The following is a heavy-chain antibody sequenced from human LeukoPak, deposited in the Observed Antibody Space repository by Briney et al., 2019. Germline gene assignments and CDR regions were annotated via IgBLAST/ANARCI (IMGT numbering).Heavy chain of an antibody. CDR2: IYTSGST. V-gene: IGHV4-4*07. CDR3: ARRGLRGAVAGFDY. J-gene: IGHJ4*02. CDR1: GGSTSSYY. Sequence: SETLSLTCTVSGGSTSSYYWSWIRQPAGKGLEWIGRIYTSGSTNYNPSLKSRVTMSVDTSKNQFSLKLSSVTAADTAVYYCARRGLRGAVAGFDYWGQGTLVTVSS. D-gene: IGHD6-19*01.